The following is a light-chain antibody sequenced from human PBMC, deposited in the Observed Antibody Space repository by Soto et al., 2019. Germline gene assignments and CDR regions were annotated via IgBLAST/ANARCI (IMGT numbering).Light chain of an antibody. CDR3: CSFAGSSPS. Sequence: QSVLTQPASVSGSPGQSITISCTGTSSDIGNYNLVSWYQQHPGKAPKLMIYEGSKRPSGVSNRFSASKSGNTASLTISGLQAEDEAASYCCSFAGSSPSFGGGTKVTVL. J-gene: IGLJ2*01. CDR1: SSDIGNYNL. V-gene: IGLV2-23*01. CDR2: EGS.